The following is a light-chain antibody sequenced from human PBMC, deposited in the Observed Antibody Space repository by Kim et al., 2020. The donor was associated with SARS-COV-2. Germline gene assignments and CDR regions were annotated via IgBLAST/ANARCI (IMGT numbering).Light chain of an antibody. CDR1: QDISNY. Sequence: IQMTQSPSSLSASVGDRVTITCQASQDISNYLNWYQQKPGKAPKLLIYAASNLETGVPSRFSGSGSGTDFTFTISSLQPEDIATYYCQKYNNPPLTFGGGTKVDIK. J-gene: IGKJ4*01. V-gene: IGKV1-33*01. CDR3: QKYNNPPLT. CDR2: AAS.